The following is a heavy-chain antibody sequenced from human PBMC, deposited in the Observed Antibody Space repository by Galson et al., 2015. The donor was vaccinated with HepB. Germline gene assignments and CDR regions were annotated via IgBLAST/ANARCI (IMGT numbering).Heavy chain of an antibody. V-gene: IGHV3-15*07. D-gene: IGHD2-2*02. Sequence: SLRLSCAASGFTFSNAWMNWVRQAPGKGLEWVGRIKSKTDGGTTDYAAPVKGRFTISRDDSKNTLYLQMNSLKTEDTAVYYCTTEGGYQLLYSKNPTDEEYFQHWGQGTLVTVSS. CDR2: IKSKTDGGTT. CDR3: TTEGGYQLLYSKNPTDEEYFQH. CDR1: GFTFSNAW. J-gene: IGHJ1*01.